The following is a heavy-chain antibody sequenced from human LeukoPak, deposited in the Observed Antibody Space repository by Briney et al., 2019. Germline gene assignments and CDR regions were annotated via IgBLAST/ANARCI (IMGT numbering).Heavy chain of an antibody. CDR3: ASPNNTGTFDY. D-gene: IGHD1-1*01. V-gene: IGHV3-66*01. Sequence: GGSLRLSCAASGFTVSSNYMSWVRQAPGKGLEWVSVIYSGGSTYYADSVKGRFTISRDNSKNTLYLQMNSLRAEDTAVYYCASPNNTGTFDYWGQGTLVTVSS. CDR1: GFTVSSNY. CDR2: IYSGGST. J-gene: IGHJ4*02.